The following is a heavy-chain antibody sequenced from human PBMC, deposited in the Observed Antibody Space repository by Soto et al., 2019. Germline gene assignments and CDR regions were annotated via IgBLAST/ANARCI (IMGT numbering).Heavy chain of an antibody. V-gene: IGHV1-18*01. J-gene: IGHJ4*02. CDR2: ISAHNGNT. Sequence: QVLLVQSGAEVKKPGASVKVSCQASGYAFTTYGITWVRQAPGQGLEWMRWISAHNGNTNYAQKLQGRVTVTRDTSTSTAYMELRSLRSDDTAVYYCARGKYGDYWGQGALVTVSS. CDR1: GYAFTTYG. D-gene: IGHD2-2*01. CDR3: ARGKYGDY.